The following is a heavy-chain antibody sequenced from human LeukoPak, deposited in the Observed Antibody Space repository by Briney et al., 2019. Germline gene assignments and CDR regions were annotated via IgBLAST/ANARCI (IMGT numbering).Heavy chain of an antibody. J-gene: IGHJ4*02. CDR1: GITLSNYG. CDR3: AKRGIVIRGFLIGFHKEAYYFDY. D-gene: IGHD3-10*01. Sequence: GGSLRLSCVVSGITLSNYGMSWVRQAPGKGLEWVSGISESGGSTNYADSVKGRFIISRDNSKNTVHLQMNSLRAEDTAVYFCAKRGIVIRGFLIGFHKEAYYFDYWGQGILVTVSS. V-gene: IGHV3-23*01. CDR2: ISESGGST.